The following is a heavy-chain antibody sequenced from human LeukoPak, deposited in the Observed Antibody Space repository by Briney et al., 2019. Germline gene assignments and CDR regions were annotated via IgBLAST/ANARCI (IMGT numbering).Heavy chain of an antibody. CDR1: GYTFTSYG. CDR2: MSADNGNT. J-gene: IGHJ5*02. V-gene: IGHV1-18*01. CDR3: ARDMGDTGWFDP. Sequence: ASVKVSCKASGYTFTSYGISWVRQAPGQGLEWMGWMSADNGNTNYAQKFQGRVTMTTDTSTGTVFMELRSLRSDDTAVYFCARDMGDTGWFDPWGQGTLVTVSS. D-gene: IGHD2-21*02.